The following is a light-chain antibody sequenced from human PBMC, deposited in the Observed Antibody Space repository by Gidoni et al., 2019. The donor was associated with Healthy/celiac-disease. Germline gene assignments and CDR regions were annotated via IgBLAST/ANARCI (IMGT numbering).Light chain of an antibody. V-gene: IGKV1-5*01. CDR3: QQYNSYALT. Sequence: DIQMTQSPSTLSASVGDRVTITCRASQSISSWLAWYQQKPGKAPKLLIYDASSLESGVPSRFSGSGAGTEFTLTISSLQPDDFATYYCQQYNSYALTFGGGTKVEIK. J-gene: IGKJ4*01. CDR1: QSISSW. CDR2: DAS.